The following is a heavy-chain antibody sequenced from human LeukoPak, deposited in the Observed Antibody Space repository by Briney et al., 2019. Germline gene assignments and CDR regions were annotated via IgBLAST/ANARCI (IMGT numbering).Heavy chain of an antibody. CDR2: ISNGNT. CDR1: GGSISTFY. CDR3: GRDKAHSYGRYFDP. Sequence: SETLSLTCSVAGGSISTFYWNWIRQIPGKGLEWIGHISNGNTDSNPSLKSRVTITVDTSKNHFSLRLTSVTAADTAVYYCGRDKAHSYGRYFDPWGQGALVIVSS. D-gene: IGHD5-18*01. J-gene: IGHJ5*02. V-gene: IGHV4-59*01.